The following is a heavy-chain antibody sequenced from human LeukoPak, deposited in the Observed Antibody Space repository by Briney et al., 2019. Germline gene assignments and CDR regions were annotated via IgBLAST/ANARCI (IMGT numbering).Heavy chain of an antibody. Sequence: ASVKVSCKASGYTFTSYDINWVRQATGQGLEWMGWMNPNSGNTGYAQKFQGRVTITRNTSISTAYMELSSLRSEDTAVYYCARSNLYYDFWSGYYYDYWGQGTLVTVSS. J-gene: IGHJ4*02. CDR1: GYTFTSYD. CDR2: MNPNSGNT. D-gene: IGHD3-3*01. V-gene: IGHV1-8*03. CDR3: ARSNLYYDFWSGYYYDY.